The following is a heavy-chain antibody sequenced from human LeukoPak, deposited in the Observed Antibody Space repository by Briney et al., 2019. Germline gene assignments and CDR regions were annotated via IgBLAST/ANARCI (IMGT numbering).Heavy chain of an antibody. D-gene: IGHD3-22*01. CDR2: IIPIFGTA. CDR3: ASTLSYDYYDSSGYYVSPFDY. V-gene: IGHV1-69*05. CDR1: GGTFSSYA. Sequence: ASVKVSCKASGGTFSSYAISWVRQAPGQGLEWMGGIIPIFGTANYAQKFQGRVTITTDESTSTAYMELSSLRSEDTAVYYCASTLSYDYYDSSGYYVSPFDYWGQGTLVTVSS. J-gene: IGHJ4*02.